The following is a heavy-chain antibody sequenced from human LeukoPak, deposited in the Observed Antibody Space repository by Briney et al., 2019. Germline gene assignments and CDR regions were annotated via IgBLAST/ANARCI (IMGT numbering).Heavy chain of an antibody. J-gene: IGHJ5*02. CDR3: ASNQGGSGGYYRYNWFDP. CDR2: INHSGST. D-gene: IGHD3-10*01. V-gene: IGHV4-34*01. CDR1: GGSFSGYY. Sequence: SETLSLTCAVYGGSFSGYYWSWIRQPPGKGLEWIGEINHSGSTNYNPPLKSRVTISVDTSKNQFSLKLSSVTAADTAVYYCASNQGGSGGYYRYNWFDPWGQGALVTVSS.